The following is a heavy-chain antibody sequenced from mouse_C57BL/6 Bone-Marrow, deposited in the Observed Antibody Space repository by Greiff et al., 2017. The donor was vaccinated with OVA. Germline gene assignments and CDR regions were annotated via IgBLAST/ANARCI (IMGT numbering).Heavy chain of an antibody. V-gene: IGHV5-12*01. Sequence: DGMAGEAGGGVVPPGGSLKLSCVAPGFPFCYYFLYWVRQTPEKRLGGVAYISNGGGSTNYPDTVKGRFTISRDNAKNTLYLQMSRLKSEDTAMYYCARHGGYLDYWGQGTTLTVSS. CDR2: ISNGGGST. CDR1: GFPFCYYF. CDR3: ARHGGYLDY. J-gene: IGHJ2*01.